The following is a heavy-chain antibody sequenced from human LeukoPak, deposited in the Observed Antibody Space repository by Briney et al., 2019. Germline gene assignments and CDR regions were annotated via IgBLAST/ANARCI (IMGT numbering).Heavy chain of an antibody. Sequence: KPSETLSLTCTVSGGSISSYYWSWIRQPPGKGLEWIGYIYYSGSTNYNPSLKSRVTISVDTSKNQFSLKLSSVTAADTAVYYCARDIVGALDYWGQGTLVTVSS. D-gene: IGHD1-26*01. CDR2: IYYSGST. J-gene: IGHJ4*02. V-gene: IGHV4-59*01. CDR1: GGSISSYY. CDR3: ARDIVGALDY.